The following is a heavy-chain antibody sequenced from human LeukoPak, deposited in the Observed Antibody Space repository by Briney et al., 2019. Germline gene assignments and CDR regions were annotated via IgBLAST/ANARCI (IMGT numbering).Heavy chain of an antibody. J-gene: IGHJ4*02. Sequence: GGSLRLSCAATGFTFSSYGMHWVRQAPGKGLEWVAFIRYDGSNKYYADSVKGRFTISRDNSKNTLYLQMNSLRAEDTAVYYCAKDGRITIFGVVMFFDYWGQGTLVTVSS. CDR1: GFTFSSYG. D-gene: IGHD3-3*01. V-gene: IGHV3-30*02. CDR3: AKDGRITIFGVVMFFDY. CDR2: IRYDGSNK.